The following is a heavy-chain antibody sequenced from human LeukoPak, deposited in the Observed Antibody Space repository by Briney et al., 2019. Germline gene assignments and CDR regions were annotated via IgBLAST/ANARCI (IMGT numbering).Heavy chain of an antibody. CDR2: IFTTGAT. CDR1: GGPTSSFY. V-gene: IGHV4-4*07. CDR3: ATSFYYDSSGYYYAIAY. Sequence: SETLSLTCTVSGGPTSSFYWSWIRQPPGKGLEWIGRIFTTGATDYNPSLKSRVTISVDTSKNQFSLKLTSVTAADTAVYYCATSFYYDSSGYYYAIAYWGQGILVTVSS. J-gene: IGHJ4*02. D-gene: IGHD3-22*01.